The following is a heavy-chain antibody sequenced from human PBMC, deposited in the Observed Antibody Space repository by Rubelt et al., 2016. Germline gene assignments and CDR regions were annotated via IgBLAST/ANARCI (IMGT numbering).Heavy chain of an antibody. CDR2: IWYDGSNK. CDR1: GFTFSSYG. V-gene: IGHV3-33*01. Sequence: QVQLVESGGGVVQPGRSLRLSCAASGFTFSSYGMHWVRQAPGKGLEWVAVIWYDGSNKYYADSVKGRFTISRDKSNNTLYLQMNSLRAEDTAVYYCARDRAGSSSWYPVFGAFDIWGQGTMVTVSS. D-gene: IGHD6-13*01. CDR3: ARDRAGSSSWYPVFGAFDI. J-gene: IGHJ3*02.